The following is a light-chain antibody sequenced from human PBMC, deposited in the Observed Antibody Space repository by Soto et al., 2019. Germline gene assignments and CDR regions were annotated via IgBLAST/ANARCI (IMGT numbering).Light chain of an antibody. CDR2: DAS. CDR3: QQSFSRPMYT. Sequence: DIQMTQSPSSLSASVGDRVMITCRASQTISTYLNWYQQKPWTAPKLLIYDASTLQSGVPSRFSGSGSGTDFTLTISNLQPEDFATFYCQQSFSRPMYTFGQGTKVEIK. V-gene: IGKV1-39*01. CDR1: QTISTY. J-gene: IGKJ2*01.